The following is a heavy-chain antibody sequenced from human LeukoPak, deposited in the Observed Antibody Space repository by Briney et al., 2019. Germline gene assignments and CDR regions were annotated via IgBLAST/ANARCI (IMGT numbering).Heavy chain of an antibody. J-gene: IGHJ4*02. CDR2: IIPIFGIA. V-gene: IGHV1-69*04. Sequence: GASVKVSCKASGYTFTTYAMNWVRQAPGQGLEWMGRIIPIFGIANYAQKFQGRVTITADKSTSTAYMELSSLRSEDTAVYYCARSRDTAMVLSYWGQGTLVTVSS. CDR3: ARSRDTAMVLSY. CDR1: GYTFTTYA. D-gene: IGHD5-18*01.